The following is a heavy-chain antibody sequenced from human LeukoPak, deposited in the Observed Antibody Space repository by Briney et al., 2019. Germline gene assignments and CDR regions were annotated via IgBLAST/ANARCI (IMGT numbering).Heavy chain of an antibody. D-gene: IGHD6-13*01. Sequence: GGSLRLSCAASGFTFSRYWMHWVRQAPGKGLVWVSRINSDGSYTSYADFVKGRFTISRDNAKNTVYLQMSSLRAEDTAVYYCARGTSSSWSYYYYYGMDVWGQGTTVTVSS. CDR2: INSDGSYT. CDR3: ARGTSSSWSYYYYYGMDV. V-gene: IGHV3-74*01. J-gene: IGHJ6*02. CDR1: GFTFSRYW.